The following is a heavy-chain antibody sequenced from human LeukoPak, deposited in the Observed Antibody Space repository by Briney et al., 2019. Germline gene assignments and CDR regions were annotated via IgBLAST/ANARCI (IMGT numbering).Heavy chain of an antibody. CDR2: INGGGGST. CDR1: GFTFSTYG. J-gene: IGHJ4*02. Sequence: PGGTLRLSCAASGFTFSTYGMSWVRQALGKGLEWVSAINGGGGSTYYADSVKGRFTISRDNAKNSLYLQMNSLRAEDTALYYCARDDYGSGSWNDYWGQGTLVTVSS. D-gene: IGHD3-10*01. V-gene: IGHV3-23*01. CDR3: ARDDYGSGSWNDY.